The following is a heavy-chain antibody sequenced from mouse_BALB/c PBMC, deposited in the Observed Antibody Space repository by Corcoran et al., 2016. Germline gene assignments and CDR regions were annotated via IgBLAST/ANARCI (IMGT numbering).Heavy chain of an antibody. CDR1: GYTFANYG. CDR3: AREPRAMDY. V-gene: IGHV9-3-1*01. CDR2: INTYTGEP. Sequence: QIQLVQSGPELKKPGETVRISCKASGYTFANYGMNWVKQAPGKGLKWMGWINTYTGEPTYADDFKGRFAFSLETSASTAYLQINNLKNEDTATYFCAREPRAMDYWGQGTSVTVSS. J-gene: IGHJ4*01.